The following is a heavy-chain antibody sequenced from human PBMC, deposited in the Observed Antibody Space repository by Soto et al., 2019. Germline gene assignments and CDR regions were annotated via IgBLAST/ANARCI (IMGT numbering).Heavy chain of an antibody. CDR3: ARRRFDAFDI. CDR1: GYTFTSYG. CDR2: ISAYNGNT. Sequence: GASVKVSSKASGYTFTSYGISWVRQAPGQGLERMGWISAYNGNTNYAQKLQGRVTMTTDTSTSTAYMELRSLRSDYTAVYYCARRRFDAFDIWGQGTMVTVSS. J-gene: IGHJ3*02. V-gene: IGHV1-18*01.